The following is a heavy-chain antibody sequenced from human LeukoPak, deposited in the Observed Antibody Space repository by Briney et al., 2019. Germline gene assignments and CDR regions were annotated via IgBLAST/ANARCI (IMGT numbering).Heavy chain of an antibody. V-gene: IGHV1-2*06. Sequence: AASVKVSXKASGYTFTGYYMHWVRQAPGQGLEWMGRINPNSGGTNYAQKFQGRVTMTRDTSISTAYMELSRLRSDDTAVYYCARGDQRYYYDSSGYYSYWGQGTLVTVSS. CDR1: GYTFTGYY. J-gene: IGHJ4*02. D-gene: IGHD3-22*01. CDR3: ARGDQRYYYDSSGYYSY. CDR2: INPNSGGT.